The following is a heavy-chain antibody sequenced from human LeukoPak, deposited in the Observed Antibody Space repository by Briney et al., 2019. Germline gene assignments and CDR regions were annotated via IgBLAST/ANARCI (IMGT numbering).Heavy chain of an antibody. Sequence: SETLSLTCAVYGGSSRGYYWSWIRQPPGTGLEWIGEINHSGSTNYNPSLKSRVTISVDTSKNQFSLKLSSVTAADTAVYYCARLKCSSTSCYYYYYYGMDGWGQGTTVTVSS. CDR2: INHSGST. V-gene: IGHV4-34*01. D-gene: IGHD2-2*01. CDR3: ARLKCSSTSCYYYYYYGMDG. J-gene: IGHJ6*02. CDR1: GGSSRGYY.